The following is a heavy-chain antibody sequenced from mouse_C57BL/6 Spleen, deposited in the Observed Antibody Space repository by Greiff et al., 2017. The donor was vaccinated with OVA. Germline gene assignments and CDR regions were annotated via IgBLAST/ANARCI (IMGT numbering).Heavy chain of an antibody. CDR3: ARAYYCGSRRYFDV. CDR1: GYTFTSYW. V-gene: IGHV1-53*01. J-gene: IGHJ1*03. D-gene: IGHD1-1*01. Sequence: QVQLQQPGTELVKPGASVKLSCKASGYTFTSYWMHWVKQRPGQGLEWIGNINPSNGGTNYNEKFKSKATLTVYKSSSTAYMQLSSLTSEDSAVYYCARAYYCGSRRYFDVWGTGTTVTVSS. CDR2: INPSNGGT.